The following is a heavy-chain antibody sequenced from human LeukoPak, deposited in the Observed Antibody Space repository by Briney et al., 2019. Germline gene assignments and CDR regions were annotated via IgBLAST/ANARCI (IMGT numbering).Heavy chain of an antibody. Sequence: SGPTLVKPTQTLTLTRIFSGFSLSSSGECVGWIRQPPGQALEWIALIYWDGDERYSPSLKSRLTITKDTSKNQVVLTLTNMGPLDAATYFCARRRGGPFFDPWGQGALVTVSS. V-gene: IGHV2-5*02. CDR3: ARRRGGPFFDP. CDR2: IYWDGDE. J-gene: IGHJ5*02. D-gene: IGHD2-15*01. CDR1: GFSLSSSGEC.